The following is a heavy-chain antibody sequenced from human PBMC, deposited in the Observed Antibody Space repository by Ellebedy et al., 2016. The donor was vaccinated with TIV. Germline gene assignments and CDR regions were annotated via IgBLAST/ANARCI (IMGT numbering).Heavy chain of an antibody. CDR3: VESNSSTFYH. V-gene: IGHV3-23*01. Sequence: PGGSLRLSCAASGFTFSNYAMSWVRQAPGKGLEWVSGLSGTGVNTYYADSVRGRFTISRDNSKNTLFLQMSSLRPEDTAVYYCVESNSSTFYHWGQGTLVTVSS. CDR2: LSGTGVNT. CDR1: GFTFSNYA. J-gene: IGHJ1*01. D-gene: IGHD5-24*01.